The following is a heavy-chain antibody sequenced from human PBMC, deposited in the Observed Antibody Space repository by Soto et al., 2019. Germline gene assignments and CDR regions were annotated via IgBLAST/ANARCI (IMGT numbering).Heavy chain of an antibody. CDR3: AKDDVGHYDSSGYYYSIDY. CDR2: ISGSGGST. V-gene: IGHV3-23*01. CDR1: GFTFSSYA. Sequence: GGSLRLSCAASGFTFSSYAMSWVRQAPGKGLEWVSAISGSGGSTYYADSVKGRFTISRDNSKNTLYLQMNSLRAEDTAVYYCAKDDVGHYDSSGYYYSIDYWGQGTLVTVSS. D-gene: IGHD3-22*01. J-gene: IGHJ4*02.